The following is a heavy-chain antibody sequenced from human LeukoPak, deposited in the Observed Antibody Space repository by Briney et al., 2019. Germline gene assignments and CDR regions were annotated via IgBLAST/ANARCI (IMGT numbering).Heavy chain of an antibody. CDR2: INPSGGST. V-gene: IGHV1-46*01. CDR1: GYTFTSYY. Sequence: ASVKVSCKASGYTFTSYYMHWVRQAPGQGLEWMGIINPSGGSTSYAQKFQGRVTMTRDMSTSTVYMELSSLRSEDTAVCYCARVAGLEYSSSRNHNYYYYYMDVWGKGTTVTVSS. D-gene: IGHD6-6*01. CDR3: ARVAGLEYSSSRNHNYYYYYMDV. J-gene: IGHJ6*03.